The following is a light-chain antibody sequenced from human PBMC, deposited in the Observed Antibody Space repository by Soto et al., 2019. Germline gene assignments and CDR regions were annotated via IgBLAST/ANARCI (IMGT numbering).Light chain of an antibody. Sequence: DIQMTQSPSTLSASVGDRVTITCRASQSIATYLTWYQQKPGKAPKLLIYKASSLESGVPSRFSGSGSGTEFTLTISSLQPDDFATYYCQQYNSYSRTFGQRTKVDIK. V-gene: IGKV1-5*03. CDR3: QQYNSYSRT. CDR2: KAS. CDR1: QSIATY. J-gene: IGKJ1*01.